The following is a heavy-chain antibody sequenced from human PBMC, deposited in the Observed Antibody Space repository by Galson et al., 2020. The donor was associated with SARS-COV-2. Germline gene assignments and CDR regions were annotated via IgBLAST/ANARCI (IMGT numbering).Heavy chain of an antibody. CDR1: GYIFTGHY. Sequence: GESLKISCKASGYIFTGHYIHWVRQAPGQGLEWMGWINPNSGDTNYAQKFQGRVAMARDTSISTAYMELSRLRSDDTAVYYCARGALSGSYYWYFDLWGRGTLVTVSS. V-gene: IGHV1-2*02. CDR3: ARGALSGSYYWYFDL. J-gene: IGHJ2*01. D-gene: IGHD1-26*01. CDR2: INPNSGDT.